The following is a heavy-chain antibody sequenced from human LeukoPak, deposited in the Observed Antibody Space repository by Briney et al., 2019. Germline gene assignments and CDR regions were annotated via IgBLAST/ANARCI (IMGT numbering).Heavy chain of an antibody. CDR1: GFTFSSYR. CDR3: AELGITMIGGV. Sequence: GGSLRLSCTASGFTFSSYRMNWVRQAPGKGLEWVSYISSSGSTIYYADSVKGRFTISRDNAKNSLYLQMNSLRAEDTAVYYCAELGITMIGGVWGKGTTVTISS. J-gene: IGHJ6*04. D-gene: IGHD3-10*02. V-gene: IGHV3-48*03. CDR2: ISSSGSTI.